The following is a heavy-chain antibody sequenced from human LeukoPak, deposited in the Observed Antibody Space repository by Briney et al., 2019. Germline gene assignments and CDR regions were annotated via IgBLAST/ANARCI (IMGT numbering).Heavy chain of an antibody. Sequence: GGSLRLSCAASGFTFSSYEMNWVRQAPGKGLEWVSYIGTSDSSTYYADSVKGRFTISRDNAKNSLYLQMNSLRAEDTAVYYCARYGDSSVYYSADAFDIWGQGTMVTVS. V-gene: IGHV3-48*03. CDR2: IGTSDSST. CDR1: GFTFSSYE. CDR3: ARYGDSSVYYSADAFDI. J-gene: IGHJ3*02. D-gene: IGHD3-22*01.